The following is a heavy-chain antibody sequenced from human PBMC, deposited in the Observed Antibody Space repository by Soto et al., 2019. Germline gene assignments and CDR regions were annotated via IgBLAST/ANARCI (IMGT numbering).Heavy chain of an antibody. CDR2: IRGGGDDTT. V-gene: IGHV3-23*01. Sequence: EVQLLESGGGLVQPGGSLRLSCTASGFTFVTYEMTWVRQAPGQGLDWVSTIRGGGDDTTYYADSVRGRFTIPRDNSKNTRDRQMSSLRPDDTAVYYCVKGSWWDDFGGQGTLVTVSS. CDR3: VKGSWWDDF. D-gene: IGHD2-8*02. CDR1: GFTFVTYE. J-gene: IGHJ4*02.